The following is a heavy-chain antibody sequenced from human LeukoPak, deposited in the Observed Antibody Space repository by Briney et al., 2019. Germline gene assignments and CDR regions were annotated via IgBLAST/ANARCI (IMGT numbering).Heavy chain of an antibody. V-gene: IGHV3-23*01. CDR1: GFTFSRYW. J-gene: IGHJ4*02. Sequence: GGSLRLSCAASGFTFSRYWMTWVRQAPGKGLEWVSGISGSGGSTYYADSVKGRFTISRDNSKNTLYLQMNSLTDEDTAVYYCAKKWGVGTTTLDYFDYWGQGTLVTVSS. D-gene: IGHD1-26*01. CDR3: AKKWGVGTTTLDYFDY. CDR2: ISGSGGST.